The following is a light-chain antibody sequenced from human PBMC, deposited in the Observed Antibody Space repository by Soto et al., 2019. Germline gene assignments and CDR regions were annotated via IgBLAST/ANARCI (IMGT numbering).Light chain of an antibody. CDR2: DAS. CDR1: QTVRNNY. J-gene: IGKJ4*01. V-gene: IGKV3-20*01. CDR3: LQFSSYPLT. Sequence: ESALTQSPGTLSLSPGEIATLSCRASQTVRNNYLAWYQQKPGQAPRLLIYDASSRATGIPDRFSGGGSWTDFTLPISRLEPEDVAVYYCLQFSSYPLTFGGGTKGEIK.